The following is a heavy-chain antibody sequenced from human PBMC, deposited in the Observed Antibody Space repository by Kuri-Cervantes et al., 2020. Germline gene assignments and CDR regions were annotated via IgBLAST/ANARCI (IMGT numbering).Heavy chain of an antibody. D-gene: IGHD3-10*01. CDR2: IHYTGTT. J-gene: IGHJ4*01. CDR3: ARVGAQSWFGELLS. Sequence: GSLRLSCTVSGGSINNYYWSWIRQTPGKGLEWIGYIHYTGTTNYNPSLKSRVTISIDTSKKRFSLKLTSVTAADTAVYCCARVGAQSWFGELLSWGHGTLVTVSS. CDR1: GGSINNYY. V-gene: IGHV4-59*01.